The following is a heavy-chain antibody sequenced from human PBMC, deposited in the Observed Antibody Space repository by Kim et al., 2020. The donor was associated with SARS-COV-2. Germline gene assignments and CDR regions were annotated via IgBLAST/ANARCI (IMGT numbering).Heavy chain of an antibody. D-gene: IGHD3-10*01. Sequence: GGSLRLSCAASGFTFSSYWMHWVRQAPGKGLVWVSRINSDGSSTSYADSVKGRFTISRDNAKNTLYLQMNSLRAEDTAVYYCARVSALLWALDYWGQGTLVTVSS. CDR2: INSDGSST. J-gene: IGHJ4*02. V-gene: IGHV3-74*01. CDR1: GFTFSSYW. CDR3: ARVSALLWALDY.